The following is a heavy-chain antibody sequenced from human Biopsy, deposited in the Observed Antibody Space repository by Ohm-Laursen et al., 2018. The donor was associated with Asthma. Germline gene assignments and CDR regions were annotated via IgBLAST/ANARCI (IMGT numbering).Heavy chain of an antibody. V-gene: IGHV3-23*01. Sequence: SLRLSCAASGFTFSSYAMSWVRQAPGKGLEWVSAISGSGGSTSYADSVKGRFTIPRDNAKNTLYLQMNSLRAEDTAVYYCARWGSFGFDYWGQGTLVTVSS. CDR3: ARWGSFGFDY. CDR1: GFTFSSYA. D-gene: IGHD2-21*01. CDR2: ISGSGGST. J-gene: IGHJ4*02.